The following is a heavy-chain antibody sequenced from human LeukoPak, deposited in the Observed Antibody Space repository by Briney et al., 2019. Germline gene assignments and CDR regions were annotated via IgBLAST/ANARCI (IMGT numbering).Heavy chain of an antibody. J-gene: IGHJ2*01. CDR2: INHSGST. CDR3: ARLKMGAYFDL. D-gene: IGHD3-16*01. V-gene: IGHV4-34*01. Sequence: SETLSLTCAVYGGSFSGYYWSWIRQPPGKGLEWIGEINHSGSTNYNPSLKSRVTISVDTSKNQFSLKLRSVTAADTAVYYCARLKMGAYFDLWGRGTLVTVSS. CDR1: GGSFSGYY.